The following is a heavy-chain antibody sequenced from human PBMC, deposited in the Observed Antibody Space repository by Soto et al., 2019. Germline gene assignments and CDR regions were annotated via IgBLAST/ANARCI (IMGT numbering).Heavy chain of an antibody. V-gene: IGHV3-30*18. D-gene: IGHD2-2*02. CDR1: GFTFSSYG. J-gene: IGHJ4*02. CDR3: AKDRPVCSSTSCYSVGGGFDY. Sequence: QVQLVESGGGVVQPGRSLRLSCAASGFTFSSYGMHWVRQAPGKGLEWVAVISYDGSNKYYADSVKGRFTISRDNSKNTLYLQMTSLRAEDTAVYYCAKDRPVCSSTSCYSVGGGFDYWGQGTLVTVSS. CDR2: ISYDGSNK.